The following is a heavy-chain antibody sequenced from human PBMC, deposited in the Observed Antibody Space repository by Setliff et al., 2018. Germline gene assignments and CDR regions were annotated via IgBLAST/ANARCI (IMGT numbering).Heavy chain of an antibody. D-gene: IGHD1-1*01. V-gene: IGHV1-18*01. CDR1: GFAFSSSG. Sequence: GASVKVSCKASGFAFSSSGISWVRQAPGQGLEWMGWISVYNGNTNYAQTFQDRVTMTTDTSTNTAYLDLRNLRSDDTAVYYCARLTYNLYYYYLDVWGKGTPGTVSS. CDR3: ARLTYNLYYYYLDV. CDR2: ISVYNGNT. J-gene: IGHJ6*03.